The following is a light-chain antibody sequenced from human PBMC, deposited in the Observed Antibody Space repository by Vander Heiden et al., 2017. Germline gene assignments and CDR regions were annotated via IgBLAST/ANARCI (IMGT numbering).Light chain of an antibody. CDR1: QSVSTY. V-gene: IGKV3-11*01. CDR2: DAS. J-gene: IGKJ4*01. Sequence: EIGLPQPPATLSLSPGERATLSCRASQSVSTYLAWYQQRPGQAPRLLIYDASNRATGIPARFSGSGSGTDFTLTISSLEPEDFAIYYCQQRGNWPLTFGGGTKVEIK. CDR3: QQRGNWPLT.